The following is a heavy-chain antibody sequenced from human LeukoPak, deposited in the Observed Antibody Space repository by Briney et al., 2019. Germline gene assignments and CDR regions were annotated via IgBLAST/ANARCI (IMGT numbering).Heavy chain of an antibody. Sequence: PGGSLRLSCAASGFTFSGYGMHWVRQAPGKGLEWVAAISYDGSHKYYADCVKGRFTISRDSSKNTLYLQMNSLRAEDTAVYYCAKDSCGGDCYSFDYWGQGTLVTVSS. V-gene: IGHV3-30*18. CDR2: ISYDGSHK. D-gene: IGHD2-21*02. CDR3: AKDSCGGDCYSFDY. CDR1: GFTFSGYG. J-gene: IGHJ4*02.